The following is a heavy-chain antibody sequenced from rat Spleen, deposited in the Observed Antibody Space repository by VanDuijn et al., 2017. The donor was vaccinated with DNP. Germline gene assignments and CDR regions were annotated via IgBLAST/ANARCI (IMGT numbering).Heavy chain of an antibody. V-gene: IGHV2-19*01. Sequence: QVQLKESGPGLVQPSQTLSLTCTVSGFSLTNYHVHWVRQPPGKGLEWMGRIQSGGSTYYNSALKSRLSISRDTSKSQVFLKMNSLQTEDTAIYFCTRDSSYIYPLAYWGQGTLVTVSS. CDR2: IQSGGST. D-gene: IGHD1-2*01. CDR3: TRDSSYIYPLAY. CDR1: GFSLTNYH. J-gene: IGHJ3*01.